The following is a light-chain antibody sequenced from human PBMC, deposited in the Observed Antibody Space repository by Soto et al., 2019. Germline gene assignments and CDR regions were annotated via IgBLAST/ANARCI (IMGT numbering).Light chain of an antibody. CDR2: EVT. V-gene: IGLV2-14*01. CDR3: SLYTPSSPLV. Sequence: QSVLTQPASVSGSPGQSITISCTGTSSDVGPYNYVSWYQHPPGKAPKLLIYEVTKRPSGVSNRFSGSKSGNTASLTISGLQAEDEADYYCSLYTPSSPLVFGGGTKLTGL. J-gene: IGLJ3*02. CDR1: SSDVGPYNY.